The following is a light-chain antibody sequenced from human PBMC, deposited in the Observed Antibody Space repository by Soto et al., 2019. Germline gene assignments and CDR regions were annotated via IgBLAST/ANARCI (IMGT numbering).Light chain of an antibody. Sequence: IQMTQSPSSLSPSVGDTVTITCRAGQGIKSYLNWYQQKPGKAPKLLIYSASTLESGAPPRVSGSQSGTDFFLTITGLLPEDIATYYCQQSFSVPTFGRGTRVEVK. CDR3: QQSFSVPT. CDR1: QGIKSY. J-gene: IGKJ4*02. V-gene: IGKV1-39*01. CDR2: SAS.